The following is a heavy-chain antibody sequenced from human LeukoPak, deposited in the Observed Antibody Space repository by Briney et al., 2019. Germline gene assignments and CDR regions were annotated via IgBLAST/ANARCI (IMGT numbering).Heavy chain of an antibody. CDR3: ARDGEQWLVPDYYYYMDV. D-gene: IGHD6-19*01. Sequence: PGGSLRLSCAASEFTFSSYGMHWVRQAPGKGLEWVAVIWYDGSNKYYADSVKGRFTISRDNSKNTLYLQMNSLRAEDTAVYYCARDGEQWLVPDYYYYMDVWGKGTTVTVSS. J-gene: IGHJ6*03. CDR2: IWYDGSNK. CDR1: EFTFSSYG. V-gene: IGHV3-33*01.